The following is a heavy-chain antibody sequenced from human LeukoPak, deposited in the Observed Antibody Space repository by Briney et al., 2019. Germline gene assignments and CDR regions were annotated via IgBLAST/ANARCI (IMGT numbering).Heavy chain of an antibody. V-gene: IGHV1-18*01. D-gene: IGHD5-24*01. CDR2: ISPYNGHT. CDR1: GYAFRSFG. J-gene: IGHJ4*02. Sequence: ASVKVSCEASGYAFRSFGISWLREAPGQGLEWMGRISPYNGHTISAQKFQGRLTLTTDASTMTVYLELRSLTSDDTAVYYCARDRGSITPDYDFWGQGTRITVTS. CDR3: ARDRGSITPDYDF.